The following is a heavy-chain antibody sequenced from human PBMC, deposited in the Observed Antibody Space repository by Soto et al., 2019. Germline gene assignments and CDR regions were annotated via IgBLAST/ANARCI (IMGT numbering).Heavy chain of an antibody. V-gene: IGHV3-23*01. Sequence: GGSLRLSCAASGFTFSSYAMSWVRQAPGKGLEWVSAISGSGGSTYYADSVKGRFTISRDNSKNTLYLQMNSLRAEDTAVYYCAKEERITMVRGAIGPYWGQGTLVTVSS. CDR2: ISGSGGST. D-gene: IGHD3-10*01. J-gene: IGHJ4*02. CDR3: AKEERITMVRGAIGPY. CDR1: GFTFSSYA.